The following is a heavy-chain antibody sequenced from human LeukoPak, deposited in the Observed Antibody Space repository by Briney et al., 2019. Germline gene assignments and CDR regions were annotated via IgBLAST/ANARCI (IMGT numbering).Heavy chain of an antibody. D-gene: IGHD2-15*01. CDR2: INHSGST. CDR3: ARANPRKYCSGGSCSKVYYYYYGMDV. J-gene: IGHJ6*02. Sequence: SETLSLTCAVYGGSFSGYYWSWIRQPPGKGLDWIGEINHSGSTNYNPSLKSRVTISVDTSKNQFSLKLSSVTAADTAVYYCARANPRKYCSGGSCSKVYYYYYGMDVWGQGTTVTVSS. CDR1: GGSFSGYY. V-gene: IGHV4-34*01.